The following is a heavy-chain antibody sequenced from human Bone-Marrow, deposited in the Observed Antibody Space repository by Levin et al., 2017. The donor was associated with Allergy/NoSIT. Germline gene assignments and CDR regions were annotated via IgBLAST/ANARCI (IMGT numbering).Heavy chain of an antibody. V-gene: IGHV3-23*01. CDR3: AKWRYSSSWYGFPPNDY. CDR1: GFTFSSYA. D-gene: IGHD6-13*01. J-gene: IGHJ4*02. Sequence: GGSLRLSCAASGFTFSSYAMSWVRQAPGKGLEWVSAISGSGGSTYYADSVKGRFTISRDNSKNTLYLQMNSLRAEDTAVYYCAKWRYSSSWYGFPPNDYWGQGTLVTVSS. CDR2: ISGSGGST.